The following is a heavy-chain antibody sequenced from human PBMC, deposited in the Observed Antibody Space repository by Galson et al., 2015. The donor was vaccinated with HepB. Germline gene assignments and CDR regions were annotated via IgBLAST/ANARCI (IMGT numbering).Heavy chain of an antibody. CDR1: GDSVSSNTVG. CDR3: AKSIHLGRGFDS. J-gene: IGHJ4*02. Sequence: CAISGDSVSSNTVGWNWIRQSPSRGLEWLGRTYYRSKWSNDYAVSVKSRMTINPDTSKNQFSLQLNSVTPEDTAVYYCAKSIHLGRGFDSWGQGTLVTVSS. V-gene: IGHV6-1*01. D-gene: IGHD7-27*01. CDR2: TYYRSKWSN.